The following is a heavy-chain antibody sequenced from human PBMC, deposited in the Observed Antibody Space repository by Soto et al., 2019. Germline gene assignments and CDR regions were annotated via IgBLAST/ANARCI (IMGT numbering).Heavy chain of an antibody. CDR2: IYYSGST. CDR1: GGSISSSSYY. J-gene: IGHJ3*02. V-gene: IGHV4-39*01. Sequence: SETLSLTCTVSGGSISSSSYYWGWIRQPPGKGLEWIGSIYYSGSTYYNPSLKSRVTISVDTSKNQFSLKLSSVTAADTAVYYCARHRRDLSIAAHAFDIWGKGTMVTVSS. CDR3: ARHRRDLSIAAHAFDI. D-gene: IGHD6-6*01.